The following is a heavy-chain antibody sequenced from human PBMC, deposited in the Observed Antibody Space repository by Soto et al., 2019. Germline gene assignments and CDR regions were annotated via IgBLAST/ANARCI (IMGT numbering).Heavy chain of an antibody. J-gene: IGHJ3*01. D-gene: IGHD3-22*01. Sequence: ASVKVSCKASGYTFTDYYIHWVRQAPGHGLQWMGWLNPDSGATNYEQNFQGRVTMTRDTSTSTAYMELTRLKSGDTAVYYCARGGRRPGNYYHSSAYKDAFDVWGQGTMVTVSS. V-gene: IGHV1-2*02. CDR2: LNPDSGAT. CDR3: ARGGRRPGNYYHSSAYKDAFDV. CDR1: GYTFTDYY.